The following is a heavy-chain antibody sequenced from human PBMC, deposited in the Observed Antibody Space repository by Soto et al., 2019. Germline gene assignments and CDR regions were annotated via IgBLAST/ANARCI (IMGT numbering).Heavy chain of an antibody. V-gene: IGHV3-53*01. CDR1: GFTVSSNY. Sequence: GGSLRLSCAASGFTVSSNYMSWVRQAPGKGLEWVSVIYSGGSTYYADSVKGRFTISRDNSKNTLYLQMNSLRAEDTAVYYCARGPQAGPRTYYYDSSGYYYYYWGQGTLVTVSS. CDR2: IYSGGST. J-gene: IGHJ4*02. CDR3: ARGPQAGPRTYYYDSSGYYYYY. D-gene: IGHD3-22*01.